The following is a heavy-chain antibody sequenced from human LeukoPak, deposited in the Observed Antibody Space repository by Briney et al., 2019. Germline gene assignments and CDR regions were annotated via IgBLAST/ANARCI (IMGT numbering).Heavy chain of an antibody. CDR2: ISGSGGST. J-gene: IGHJ4*02. V-gene: IGHV3-23*01. Sequence: GGSLRLSCAASGFTFSNYAMSWVRQAPGKGLEWVSAISGSGGSTYYADSVKGRFTISRDNSKNTLYLQMNSLRAEDTALYYCAKDFGLRYSSSWYYYFDYWGQGTLVTVSS. CDR3: AKDFGLRYSSSWYYYFDY. D-gene: IGHD6-13*01. CDR1: GFTFSNYA.